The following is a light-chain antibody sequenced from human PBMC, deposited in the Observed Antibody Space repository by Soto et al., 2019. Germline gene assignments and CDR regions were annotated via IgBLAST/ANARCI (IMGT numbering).Light chain of an antibody. CDR2: DVT. J-gene: IGLJ2*01. V-gene: IGLV2-11*01. Sequence: QSALTQPRSVSGSPGQSVTISCTGTSSDVGNYNYVSWYQQHPGKAPKLMIYDVTKRPSGVPDRFSGSKSGNTASLTISGLQAEDEADYCCCSYAGSYTVLFGGGTKLTVL. CDR1: SSDVGNYNY. CDR3: CSYAGSYTVL.